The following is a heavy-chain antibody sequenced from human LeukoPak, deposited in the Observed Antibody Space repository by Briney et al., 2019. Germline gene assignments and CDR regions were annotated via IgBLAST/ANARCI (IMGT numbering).Heavy chain of an antibody. V-gene: IGHV1-69*13. D-gene: IGHD5-24*01. CDR1: GGTFSTYA. CDR3: ARDLEVEMATSRDAFDI. J-gene: IGHJ3*02. Sequence: SVKVSCTASGGTFSTYAISWVRQAPGQGLEWMGGIIPIFGTANYAQKFQGRVTITADESTSTAYMELSSLRSEDTAVYYCARDLEVEMATSRDAFDIWGQGTMVTVSS. CDR2: IIPIFGTA.